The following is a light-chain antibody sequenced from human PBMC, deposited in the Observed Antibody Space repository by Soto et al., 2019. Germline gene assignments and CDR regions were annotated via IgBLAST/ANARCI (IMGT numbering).Light chain of an antibody. J-gene: IGKJ1*01. Sequence: PGERATLSCMASQSVSSSYLAWYQQKPGQAPRLLIYGASSRATGIPDRSSGSGSGTDFTLTISRLEPEDFAVYYCQQYGSSPWTFGQGTKVDIK. CDR2: GAS. CDR1: QSVSSSY. CDR3: QQYGSSPWT. V-gene: IGKV3-20*01.